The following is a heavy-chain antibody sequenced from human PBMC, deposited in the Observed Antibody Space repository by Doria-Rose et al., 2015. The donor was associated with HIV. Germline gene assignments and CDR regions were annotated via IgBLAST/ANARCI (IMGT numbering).Heavy chain of an antibody. V-gene: IGHV2-26*01. CDR2: IFSDDER. D-gene: IGHD6-13*01. CDR1: GVSLSSPGMG. J-gene: IGHJ4*02. Sequence: QITLKESGPVLVKPTETLTLTCTVSGVSLSSPGMGVGWIRQPPGKALEWLANIFSDDERSYKTSLKSRLTISRGTSESQVVLTMTDMDPVDTATYYCARIKSSRWYHKYYFGFWGQGTLVIVSA. CDR3: ARIKSSRWYHKYYFGF.